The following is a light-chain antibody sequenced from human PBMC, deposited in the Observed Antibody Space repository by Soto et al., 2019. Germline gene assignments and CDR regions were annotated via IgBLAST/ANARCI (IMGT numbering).Light chain of an antibody. V-gene: IGKV3-15*01. Sequence: EIVMTQSPATLSVSPGERATLSCRASQSVSGNLAWYQQKPGQARRRLIYGASTRATGIPARFSGSGSGTEFTLTISSLQSEDFAVYYCQQYNNWPPLTFDGGTKVEIK. CDR3: QQYNNWPPLT. CDR1: QSVSGN. CDR2: GAS. J-gene: IGKJ4*01.